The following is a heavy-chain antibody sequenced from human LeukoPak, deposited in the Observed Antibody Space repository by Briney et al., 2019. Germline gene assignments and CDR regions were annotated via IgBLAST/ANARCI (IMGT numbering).Heavy chain of an antibody. V-gene: IGHV1-69*13. CDR2: IIPIFGTA. CDR1: GGTFSSYA. D-gene: IGHD3-10*01. J-gene: IGHJ6*01. Sequence: SVKVSCKASGGTFSSYAISWVRQAPGQGLEWMGGIIPIFGTANYAQKFQGRVTITADESTSTAYMELSSLRSEDTAVYYCARGGRMVRGASRSYYYGMDVWGKGPRSPSPQ. CDR3: ARGGRMVRGASRSYYYGMDV.